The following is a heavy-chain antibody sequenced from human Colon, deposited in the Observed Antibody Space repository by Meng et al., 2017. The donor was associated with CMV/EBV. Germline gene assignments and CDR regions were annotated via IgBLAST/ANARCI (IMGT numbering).Heavy chain of an antibody. D-gene: IGHD2-2*01. CDR1: GYTFTGYY. CDR3: ARGPSVPAAAQKKYDWIDP. J-gene: IGHJ5*02. CDR2: INCHSGDT. V-gene: IGHV1-2*02. Sequence: ASVKVSCKASGYTFTGYYIHWIRQAPGQGLEWMGWINCHSGDTKSSQDFRGRVSMTRDTSINTVYMELSRLTYDDTAVHYCARGPSVPAAAQKKYDWIDPWGQGTLVTVSS.